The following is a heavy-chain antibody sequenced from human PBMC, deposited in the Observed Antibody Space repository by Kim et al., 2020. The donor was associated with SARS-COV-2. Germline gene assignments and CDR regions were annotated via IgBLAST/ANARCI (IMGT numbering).Heavy chain of an antibody. CDR1: GFTFSSYS. CDR2: ISSSSSYI. V-gene: IGHV3-21*01. CDR3: ARSSLVVVGSAFDI. J-gene: IGHJ3*02. Sequence: GGSLRLSCAASGFTFSSYSMNWVRQAPGKGLEWVSSISSSSSYIYYADSVKGRFTISRDNAKNSLYLQMNSLRAEDTAVYYCARSSLVVVGSAFDIWGQGTMVTVSS. D-gene: IGHD2-2*01.